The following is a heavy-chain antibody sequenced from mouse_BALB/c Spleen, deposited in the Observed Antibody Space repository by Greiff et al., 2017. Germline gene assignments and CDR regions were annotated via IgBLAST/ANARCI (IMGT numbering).Heavy chain of an antibody. CDR3: AGHGNYFYYAMDY. CDR2: IWAGGST. J-gene: IGHJ4*01. V-gene: IGHV2-9*02. D-gene: IGHD2-1*01. CDR1: GFSLTSYG. Sequence: VQLQQSGPGLVAPSQSLSITCTVSGFSLTSYGVHWVRQPPGKGLEWLGVIWAGGSTNYNSALMSRLSISKDNSKSQVFLKMNSLQTDDTAMYYCAGHGNYFYYAMDYWGQGTSVTVSS.